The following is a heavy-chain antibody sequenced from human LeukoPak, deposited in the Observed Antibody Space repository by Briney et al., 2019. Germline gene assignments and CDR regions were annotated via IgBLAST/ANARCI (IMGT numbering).Heavy chain of an antibody. J-gene: IGHJ4*02. D-gene: IGHD5-18*01. CDR2: ISGSGGRT. V-gene: IGHV3-23*01. CDR3: AKGDTGMVRRYYFDY. Sequence: GGSLRLSCVASRFTFGSYGMSWVRQAPGKGVEWVSVISGSGGRTYITDSVKGRFTISRDNPKHTLYLQMHSLRAEDTAVYYCAKGDTGMVRRYYFDYWGRGPLVTVSS. CDR1: RFTFGSYG.